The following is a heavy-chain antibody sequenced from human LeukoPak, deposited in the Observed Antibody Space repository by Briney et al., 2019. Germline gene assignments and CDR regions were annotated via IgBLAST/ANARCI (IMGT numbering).Heavy chain of an antibody. CDR2: ISYDGSNK. CDR1: GFTFSSYA. V-gene: IGHV3-30-3*01. J-gene: IGHJ5*02. CDR3: ARARSPAQLISSGFDP. Sequence: GGSLRLSCAASGFTFSSYAMHWVRQAPGKGLEWVAVISYDGSNKYYADSVKGRFTISRDNSKNTLYLQMNSLRAEDTAVYYCARARSPAQLISSGFDPWGQGTLVTVSS. D-gene: IGHD2-2*01.